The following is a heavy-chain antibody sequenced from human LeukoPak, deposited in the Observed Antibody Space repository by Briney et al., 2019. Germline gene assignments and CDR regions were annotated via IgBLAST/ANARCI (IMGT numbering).Heavy chain of an antibody. CDR3: ARVGSIAVAGYIDY. CDR2: INWNGGST. V-gene: IGHV3-20*04. CDR1: GFTFDDYG. Sequence: GGSLRLSCAASGFTFDDYGMSWVRQAPGKGLEWVSGINWNGGSTGYADSVKGRFTISRGNAKNSLYLQMNSLRAEDTALYYYARVGSIAVAGYIDYWGQGTLVTVSS. J-gene: IGHJ4*02. D-gene: IGHD6-19*01.